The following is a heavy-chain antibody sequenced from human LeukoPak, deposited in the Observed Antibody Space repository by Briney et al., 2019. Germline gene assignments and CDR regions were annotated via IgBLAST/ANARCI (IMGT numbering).Heavy chain of an antibody. Sequence: PSETLSLTCTVSGGSISRYYWSWIRQPAGKGLEWIGRIYTSGSTNYNPSLKSRVTMSVDTSKNQFSLKLSSVTAADTAVYYCARAHCSSTSCYNWFDPWGQGTLVTVSS. V-gene: IGHV4-4*07. J-gene: IGHJ5*02. CDR2: IYTSGST. CDR1: GGSISRYY. D-gene: IGHD2-2*01. CDR3: ARAHCSSTSCYNWFDP.